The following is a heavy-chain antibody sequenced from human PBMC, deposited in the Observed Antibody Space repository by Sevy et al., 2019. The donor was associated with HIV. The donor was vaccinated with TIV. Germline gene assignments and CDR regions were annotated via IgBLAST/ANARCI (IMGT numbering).Heavy chain of an antibody. Sequence: GGSLRLSCSASGFTFRNYAMNWVRQAPGKGLKYVSAISSDGGGTYYADSVRGRFTISRDNSKNTLYLQMRSRRVEDTAVYYCVKDPDYDFWRGDYGMDVWGQGTTVTVSS. J-gene: IGHJ6*02. CDR1: GFTFRNYA. CDR3: VKDPDYDFWRGDYGMDV. D-gene: IGHD3-3*01. V-gene: IGHV3-64D*06. CDR2: ISSDGGGT.